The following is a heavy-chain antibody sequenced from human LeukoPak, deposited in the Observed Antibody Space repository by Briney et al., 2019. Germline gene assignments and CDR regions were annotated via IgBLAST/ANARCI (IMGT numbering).Heavy chain of an antibody. D-gene: IGHD1-26*01. Sequence: ASVKVSCKASGYTFTSYGISWVRQAPGQGLEWMGIINPSGGGTSYAQKFQGRVTMTRDTSTSTVSMELSSLRSEDTAVYFCARGEGGNYFDNWGQGTLVTVSS. CDR1: GYTFTSYG. J-gene: IGHJ4*02. CDR2: INPSGGGT. V-gene: IGHV1-46*01. CDR3: ARGEGGNYFDN.